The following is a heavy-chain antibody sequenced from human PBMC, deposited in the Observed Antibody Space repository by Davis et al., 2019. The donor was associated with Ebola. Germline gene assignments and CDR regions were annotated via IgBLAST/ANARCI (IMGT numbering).Heavy chain of an antibody. CDR2: ISAYNGNT. CDR1: GYTFTSYG. Sequence: ASVKVSCKASGYTFTSYGISWVRQAPGQGLEWMGWISAYNGNTNYAQKFQGRVTMTRDTSISTAYMELSRLRSDDTAVYYCARSPRDVVVVAATPVGMDVWGKGTTVTVSS. D-gene: IGHD2-15*01. V-gene: IGHV1-18*01. J-gene: IGHJ6*04. CDR3: ARSPRDVVVVAATPVGMDV.